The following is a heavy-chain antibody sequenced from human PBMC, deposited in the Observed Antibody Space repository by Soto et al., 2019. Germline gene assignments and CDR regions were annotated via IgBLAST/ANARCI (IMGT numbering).Heavy chain of an antibody. CDR1: GFTFGNSA. J-gene: IGHJ3*02. CDR2: INPNSGGT. V-gene: IGHV1-2*04. Sequence: ASVKVSCKASGFTFGNSAVHWVRQARGQRLEWMGWINPNSGGTNYAQKFQGWVTMTRDTSISTAYMELSRLRSDDTAVYYCARDLKGAFDIWGQGTMVTVSS. CDR3: ARDLKGAFDI.